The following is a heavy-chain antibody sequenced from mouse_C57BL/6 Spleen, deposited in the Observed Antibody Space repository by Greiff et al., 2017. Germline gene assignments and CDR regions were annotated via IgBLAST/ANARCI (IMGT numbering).Heavy chain of an antibody. CDR1: GYTFTDYN. Sequence: DVQLQESGPELVKPGASVKMSCKASGYTFTDYNIHWVKQSHGKSLEWIGFINPYNGGTSYNQKFKGKATLTVNKSSSTAYMELRSLTSEDSAVYYCARSYDYEWYFDVWGTGTTVTVSS. D-gene: IGHD2-4*01. CDR3: ARSYDYEWYFDV. J-gene: IGHJ1*03. CDR2: INPYNGGT. V-gene: IGHV1-22*01.